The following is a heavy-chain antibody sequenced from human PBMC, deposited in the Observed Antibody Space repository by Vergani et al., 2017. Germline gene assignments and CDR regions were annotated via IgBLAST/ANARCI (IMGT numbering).Heavy chain of an antibody. Sequence: EVQLLESGGGLVQPGGSLRLSCAASGFTFSSYAMSWVRQAPGKGLEWVSAISGSGGSTYYADSVKGRFTISRDNSKKTLYLQMNSRRAEETAVYYCARASLVAATYYFDYWGQGTLVTVSS. V-gene: IGHV3-23*01. CDR1: GFTFSSYA. J-gene: IGHJ4*02. CDR3: ARASLVAATYYFDY. D-gene: IGHD2-15*01. CDR2: ISGSGGST.